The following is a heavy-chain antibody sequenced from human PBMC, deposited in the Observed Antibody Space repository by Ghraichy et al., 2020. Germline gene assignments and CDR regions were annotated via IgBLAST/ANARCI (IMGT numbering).Heavy chain of an antibody. D-gene: IGHD5-18*01. Sequence: LSLTCAASGFTFSSYGMHWVRQAPGKGLEWVAVISYDGSNKYYADSVKGRFTISRDNSKNTLYLQMNSLRAEDTAVYYCAKDTTLEPGYSLKIYYDYMDVWGKGTTVTVSS. V-gene: IGHV3-30*18. J-gene: IGHJ6*03. CDR3: AKDTTLEPGYSLKIYYDYMDV. CDR1: GFTFSSYG. CDR2: ISYDGSNK.